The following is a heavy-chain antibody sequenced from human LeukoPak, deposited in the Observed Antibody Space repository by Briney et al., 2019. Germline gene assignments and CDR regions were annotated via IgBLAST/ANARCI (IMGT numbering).Heavy chain of an antibody. CDR1: GFTFSSYW. CDR2: ISSSSSYI. CDR3: ARAHNWKYGSFDF. J-gene: IGHJ4*02. Sequence: GGSLRLTCAASGFTFSSYWMSWVRQAPGKGLEWVSCISSSSSYIYYADSVKGRFTISRDNAKNSLYLQMNSLRAEDTAVYYCARAHNWKYGSFDFWGQGTLVTVSS. V-gene: IGHV3-21*01. D-gene: IGHD1-7*01.